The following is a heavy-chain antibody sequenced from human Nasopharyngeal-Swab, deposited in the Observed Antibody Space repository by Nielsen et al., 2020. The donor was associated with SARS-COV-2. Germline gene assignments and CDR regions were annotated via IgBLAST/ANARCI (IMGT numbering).Heavy chain of an antibody. CDR1: GFTFSSYG. CDR2: ISYDGSNK. CDR3: AKEGGGSGIDY. Sequence: GGSLRLSCAASGFTFSSYGMHWVRQAPGKGLEWVAVISYDGSNKYYADSVKGRFTISRDNSKNTLYLQMNSLRAEDTAVYYCAKEGGGSGIDYWGQGTLATVSS. D-gene: IGHD3-10*01. V-gene: IGHV3-30*18. J-gene: IGHJ4*02.